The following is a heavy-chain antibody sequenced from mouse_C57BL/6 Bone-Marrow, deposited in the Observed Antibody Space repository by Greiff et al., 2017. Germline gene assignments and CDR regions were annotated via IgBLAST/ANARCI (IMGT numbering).Heavy chain of an antibody. CDR2: ISNGGGST. CDR3: ASGGISYDYGDFDY. J-gene: IGHJ2*01. CDR1: GFTFSDYY. D-gene: IGHD2-4*01. V-gene: IGHV5-12*01. Sequence: EVMLVESGGGLVQPGGSLKLSCAASGFTFSDYYMYWVRQTPEKRLEWVAYISNGGGSTYYPDTVKGRFTISRDNAKNTLYLQMSRLKSEDTAMYYGASGGISYDYGDFDYWGQGTTLTVSS.